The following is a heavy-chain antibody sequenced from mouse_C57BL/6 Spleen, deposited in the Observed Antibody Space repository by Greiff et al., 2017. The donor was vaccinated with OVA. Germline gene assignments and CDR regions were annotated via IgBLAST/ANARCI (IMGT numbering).Heavy chain of an antibody. Sequence: VQLQQSGAELVKPGASVKISCKASGYAFSSYWMNWVKQRPGKGLEWIGQIYPGDGDTNYNGKFKGKATLTADKSSSTAYMQLSSLTSEDSAVYFCARSEDYGSSYFDYWGQGTTLTVSS. D-gene: IGHD1-1*01. CDR3: ARSEDYGSSYFDY. J-gene: IGHJ2*01. V-gene: IGHV1-80*01. CDR2: IYPGDGDT. CDR1: GYAFSSYW.